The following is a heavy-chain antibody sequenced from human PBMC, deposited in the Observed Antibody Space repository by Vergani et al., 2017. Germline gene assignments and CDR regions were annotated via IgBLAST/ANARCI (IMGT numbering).Heavy chain of an antibody. J-gene: IGHJ4*02. D-gene: IGHD6-13*01. CDR3: ARDGSSSWYVTGLDFDY. CDR2: IIPIFGTA. CDR1: GGTFSSYA. V-gene: IGHV1-69*13. Sequence: QVQLVQSGAEVKKPGSSVKVSCKASGGTFSSYAISWVRQAPGQGLEWMGRIIPIFGTANYAQKFQGRVTITADESTSTAYMELSSRRSEDTAVYYCARDGSSSWYVTGLDFDYWGQGTLVTVSS.